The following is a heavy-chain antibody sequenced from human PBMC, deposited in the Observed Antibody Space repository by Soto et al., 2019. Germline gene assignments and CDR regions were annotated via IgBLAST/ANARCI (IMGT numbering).Heavy chain of an antibody. D-gene: IGHD1-1*01. J-gene: IGHJ6*02. V-gene: IGHV6-1*01. CDR3: ARGRYGDNWNDDYYYGMDV. Sequence: KQSQTLSLTCAISGDSVSSNSAAWNWIRQSPSRGLEWLGRTYYRSKWYNDYAVSVKSRITINPDTSKNQFSLQLNSVTPEDTAVYYCARGRYGDNWNDDYYYGMDVWGQGTTVTVSS. CDR1: GDSVSSNSAA. CDR2: TYYRSKWYN.